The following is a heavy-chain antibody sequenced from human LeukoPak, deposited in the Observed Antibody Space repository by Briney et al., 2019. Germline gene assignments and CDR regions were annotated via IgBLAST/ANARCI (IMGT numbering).Heavy chain of an antibody. J-gene: IGHJ6*03. Sequence: GGSLRLSCAASGFTFSSYSMNWVRQAPGKGLEWVSSISTSSSYIHYADSVKGRFTISRDNAKNSLYLQMNSLRAEDTAVYYCARDGRDYYGSGSYYLSALRWGYYYYMDVWGKGTTVTISS. V-gene: IGHV3-21*04. CDR2: ISTSSSYI. CDR3: ARDGRDYYGSGSYYLSALRWGYYYYMDV. D-gene: IGHD3-10*01. CDR1: GFTFSSYS.